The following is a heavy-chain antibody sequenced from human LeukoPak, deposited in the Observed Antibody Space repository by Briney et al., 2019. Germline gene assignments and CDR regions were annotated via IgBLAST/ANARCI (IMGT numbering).Heavy chain of an antibody. CDR3: AKDKSYNSWYWAFDI. J-gene: IGHJ3*02. CDR2: ISGSGGST. D-gene: IGHD6-13*01. V-gene: IGHV3-23*01. CDR1: GFTFSSYA. Sequence: GGSLGLSCATSGFTFSSYAMSWVRQAPGKGLEWVSIISGSGGSTNYADSVKGRFTISRDNSKDTLYLQMNFLRAEDTAVYYCAKDKSYNSWYWAFDIWGQGTMVTVSS.